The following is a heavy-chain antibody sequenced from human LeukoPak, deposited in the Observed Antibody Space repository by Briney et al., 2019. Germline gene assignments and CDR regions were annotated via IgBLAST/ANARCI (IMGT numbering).Heavy chain of an antibody. CDR3: ARAAGMDV. J-gene: IGHJ6*02. CDR1: GFTFNNYA. Sequence: GGSLRLSCAASGFTFNNYAMHWVRQAPGKGLEWVAVVSYAGSNKYYADSVKGRFTISRDKSKNSLYLQMNSLRPDDTAVYYCARAAGMDVWGQGTTVTVSS. V-gene: IGHV3-30*04. CDR2: VSYAGSNK.